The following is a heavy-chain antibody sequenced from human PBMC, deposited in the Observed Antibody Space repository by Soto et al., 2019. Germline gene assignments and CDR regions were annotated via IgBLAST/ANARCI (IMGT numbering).Heavy chain of an antibody. Sequence: EVQLVESGGGLVKPGGSLRLSCAASGFTFSSYSMNWVRQAPGKGLEWVSSISSSSSYIYYADSVKGRFTISRDNAKNSLCLQMNSLRAEDTAVYYCARILYSSSSYYYYYGMDVWGQGTTVTVSS. CDR2: ISSSSSYI. CDR3: ARILYSSSSYYYYYGMDV. CDR1: GFTFSSYS. D-gene: IGHD6-6*01. V-gene: IGHV3-21*01. J-gene: IGHJ6*02.